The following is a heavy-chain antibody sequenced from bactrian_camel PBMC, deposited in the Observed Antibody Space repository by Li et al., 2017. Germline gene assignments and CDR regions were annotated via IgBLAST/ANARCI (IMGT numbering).Heavy chain of an antibody. CDR3: AKALGGGNYYTGQYNY. Sequence: VQLVESGGGLVQPGGSLRLSCAASGFAFSSNAMMWVRSAPGKGPEWVSGINSHGDIIYTADSVKGRFTMSRDNAKNMLYLQMNNLKSEDTALYYCAKALGGGNYYTGQYNYWGQGTQVTVS. CDR2: INSHGDII. J-gene: IGHJ4*01. V-gene: IGHV3S31*01. D-gene: IGHD2*01. CDR1: GFAFSSNA.